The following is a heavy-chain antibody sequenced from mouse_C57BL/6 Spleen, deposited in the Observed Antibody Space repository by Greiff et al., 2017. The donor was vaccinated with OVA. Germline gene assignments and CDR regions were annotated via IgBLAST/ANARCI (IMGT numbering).Heavy chain of an antibody. Sequence: QVQLKQPGAELVKPGASVKMSCKASGYTFTSYWITWVKQRPGQGLEWIGDIYPGSGSTNYNEKFKSKATLTVDTSSSTAYMQLSSLTSEDSAVYFCARDPHYYGSSYWYFDVWGTGTTVTVSS. V-gene: IGHV1-55*01. CDR1: GYTFTSYW. D-gene: IGHD1-1*01. J-gene: IGHJ1*03. CDR2: IYPGSGST. CDR3: ARDPHYYGSSYWYFDV.